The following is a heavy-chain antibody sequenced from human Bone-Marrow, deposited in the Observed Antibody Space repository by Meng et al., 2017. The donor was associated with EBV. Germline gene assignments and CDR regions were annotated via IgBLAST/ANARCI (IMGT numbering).Heavy chain of an antibody. CDR3: ARGDILVGYNWFDP. CDR2: IGRSDNTV. V-gene: IGHV3-11*01. CDR1: GFTFSDYH. J-gene: IGHJ5*02. Sequence: VGAGGGQVNPGGSLSISCAVSGFTFSDYHMSWIRQAPGKGLEWVSHIGRSDNTVYYADSVKGRFTISRDNAKNSLYLQMNSLRAEDTAVYYCARGDILVGYNWFDPWGQGTLVTVSS. D-gene: IGHD2-2*01.